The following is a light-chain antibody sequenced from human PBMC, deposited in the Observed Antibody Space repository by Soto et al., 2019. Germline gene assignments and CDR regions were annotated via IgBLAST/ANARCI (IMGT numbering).Light chain of an antibody. V-gene: IGKV3-15*01. CDR1: QSVSTN. Sequence: EIVMTQSPATLSVSPGERATLSCRASQSVSTNLAWYQQKPGQAPRLLIYGASTRATGIQASFSGSGSGTAFTLTISSLQSEDFAVYYCQQYNNWPRTFGQGTKVEIK. CDR2: GAS. CDR3: QQYNNWPRT. J-gene: IGKJ1*01.